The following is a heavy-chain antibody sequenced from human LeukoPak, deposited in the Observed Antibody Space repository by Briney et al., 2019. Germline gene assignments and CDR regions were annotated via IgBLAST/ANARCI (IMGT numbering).Heavy chain of an antibody. Sequence: GASVRVSCKASGGTFSSYAINWVRQAPGQGLEWMGRIIPIFGTANYAQKFQGRVTITTDESTSTAYMELSSLRSEDTAVYYCASPNRRDYYDSSGLNYWGQGTLVTVSS. J-gene: IGHJ4*02. V-gene: IGHV1-69*05. CDR2: IIPIFGTA. CDR3: ASPNRRDYYDSSGLNY. CDR1: GGTFSSYA. D-gene: IGHD3-22*01.